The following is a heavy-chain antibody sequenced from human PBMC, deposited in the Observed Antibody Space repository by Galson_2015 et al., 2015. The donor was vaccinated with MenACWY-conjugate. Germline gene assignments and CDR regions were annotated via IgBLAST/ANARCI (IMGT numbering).Heavy chain of an antibody. Sequence: ETLSLTCAVYGGSLSGYYWSWIRQPPGKGLEWIGEINHSGSTNYNPSLKSRVTVSIDTSKNQFSLKLSSVTAADTALYYCARYTAYYYGSGSPAFFDYWGQGTLVTVSS. CDR3: ARYTAYYYGSGSPAFFDY. J-gene: IGHJ4*02. D-gene: IGHD3-10*01. V-gene: IGHV4-34*01. CDR1: GGSLSGYY. CDR2: INHSGST.